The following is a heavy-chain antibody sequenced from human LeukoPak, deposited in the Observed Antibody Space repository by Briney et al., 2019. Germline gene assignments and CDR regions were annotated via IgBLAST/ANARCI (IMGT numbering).Heavy chain of an antibody. J-gene: IGHJ4*02. D-gene: IGHD1-26*01. V-gene: IGHV4-39*07. CDR1: GGSLRGYY. CDR2: IYYSGST. Sequence: SETLSLTCTVSGGSLRGYYWGWIRQPPGKGLEWIGSIYYSGSTYYNPSLKSRVTISVDTSKNQFSLKLSSVTAADTAVYYCARDPGSSYLHYFDYWGQGTLVTVSS. CDR3: ARDPGSSYLHYFDY.